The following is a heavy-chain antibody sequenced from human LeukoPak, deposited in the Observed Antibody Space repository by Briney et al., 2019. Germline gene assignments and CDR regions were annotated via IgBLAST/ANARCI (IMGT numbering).Heavy chain of an antibody. J-gene: IGHJ4*02. V-gene: IGHV1-24*01. CDR2: FDPEDGET. CDR1: GYTLTELS. CDR3: ATTSGGAYCGGDCYMD. Sequence: ASVKVSCKVSGYTLTELSMHWVRQAPGKGREWMGGFDPEDGETIYAQKFQGRVTMTEDTSTDTAYMELSSLRSEDTAVYYCATTSGGAYCGGDCYMDWGQGTLVTVSS. D-gene: IGHD2-21*01.